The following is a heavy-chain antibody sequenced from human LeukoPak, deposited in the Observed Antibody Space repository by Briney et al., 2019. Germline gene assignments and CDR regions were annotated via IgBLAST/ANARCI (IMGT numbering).Heavy chain of an antibody. CDR2: ISYDGSNK. CDR3: ARDAYYDFWSGFSDY. Sequence: GGSLRLSCAASGFTFSSYGMHWVRQAPGKGLEWVAVISYDGSNKYYADSVKGRFTISRDNSKNTLYLQMNSLRAEDTAVYYCARDAYYDFWSGFSDYWGQGTLVTVSS. CDR1: GFTFSSYG. D-gene: IGHD3-3*01. J-gene: IGHJ4*02. V-gene: IGHV3-30*03.